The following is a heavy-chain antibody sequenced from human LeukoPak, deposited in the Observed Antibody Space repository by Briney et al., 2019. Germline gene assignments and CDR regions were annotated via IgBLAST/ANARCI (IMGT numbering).Heavy chain of an antibody. V-gene: IGHV3-33*01. CDR2: IWYDGSNK. J-gene: IGHJ4*02. Sequence: GGSLRLSCAASGLTISSYGMHWVRQAPGKGLEGVAVIWYDGSNKYYADSVKGRFTISRDNSKHTLYLQMNSLRAEDTAVYYCARDRRDGYNAFDYWGQGTLVTVSS. CDR1: GLTISSYG. D-gene: IGHD5-24*01. CDR3: ARDRRDGYNAFDY.